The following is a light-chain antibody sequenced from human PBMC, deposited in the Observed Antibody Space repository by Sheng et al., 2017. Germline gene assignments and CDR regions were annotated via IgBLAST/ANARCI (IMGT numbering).Light chain of an antibody. CDR3: QQYYSTLYT. CDR1: QSVLYNSNNMNY. CDR2: WAS. V-gene: IGKV4-1*01. J-gene: IGKJ2*01. Sequence: DIVMTQSPDSLAVSLGERATINCKSSQSVLYNSNNMNYLAWYQQKPRQPPKLLIYWASTRESGVPDRFSGSGSGTDFTLTISSLQAEDVAVYYCQQYYSTLYTFGQGTKLEIK.